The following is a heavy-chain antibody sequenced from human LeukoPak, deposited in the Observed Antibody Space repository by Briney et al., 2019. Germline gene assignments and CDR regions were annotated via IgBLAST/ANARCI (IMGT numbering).Heavy chain of an antibody. Sequence: GGSLRLSCAGSGFSFSNYAMSWVRQAPGKGLEWVSGITGSAGSIYYADSVRGRFTISRDNSKNTLYLQMNSLRVEDTAVYYCAKCTGNYADPYYFDYWGQGTRVTVSS. CDR1: GFSFSNYA. CDR3: AKCTGNYADPYYFDY. CDR2: ITGSAGSI. V-gene: IGHV3-23*01. J-gene: IGHJ4*02. D-gene: IGHD1-7*01.